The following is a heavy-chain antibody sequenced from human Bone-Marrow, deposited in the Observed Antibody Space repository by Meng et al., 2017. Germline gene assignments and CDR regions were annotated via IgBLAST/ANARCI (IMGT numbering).Heavy chain of an antibody. CDR2: IYSSGST. Sequence: QPPASVPGLVCPSHPLSITSPVFVGSISRGRYYWSWLRQHPGTGLEWIGYIYSSGSTYYNPSLKSRVTISVDTSKNQFSLKLSSVTAADTAVYYCARVAYGRDNRYFDYWGQGTLVTVSS. CDR3: ARVAYGRDNRYFDY. CDR1: VGSISRGRYY. D-gene: IGHD1-14*01. V-gene: IGHV4-31*03. J-gene: IGHJ4*02.